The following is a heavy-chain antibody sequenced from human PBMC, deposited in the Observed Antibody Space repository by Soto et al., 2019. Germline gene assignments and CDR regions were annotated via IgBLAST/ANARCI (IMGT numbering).Heavy chain of an antibody. CDR3: ARHFCSSTSSYRGWFDP. D-gene: IGHD2-2*01. CDR1: GGSISSSSYY. J-gene: IGHJ5*02. V-gene: IGHV4-39*01. Sequence: SETLSLTCTVSGGSISSSSYYWGWIRQPPGKGLEWIGSIYYSGSTYYNPSLKSRVTISVDTSKNQFSLKLSSVTAADTAVYYCARHFCSSTSSYRGWFDPWGQGTLVTLSS. CDR2: IYYSGST.